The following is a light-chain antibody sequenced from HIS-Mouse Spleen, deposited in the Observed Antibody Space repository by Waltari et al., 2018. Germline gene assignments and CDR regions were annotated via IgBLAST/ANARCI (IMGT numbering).Light chain of an antibody. V-gene: IGLV2-23*01. CDR2: EGS. CDR1: SSDVGSYNL. Sequence: QSALTQPASVSGSPGQSITISCTGTSSDVGSYNLLSWYQQHPGKPPQLMIYEGSKRPSGVSNRFSGSKSGNTASLTISGLQAEDEADYYCCSYAGSSTYWVFGGGTKLTVL. CDR3: CSYAGSSTYWV. J-gene: IGLJ3*02.